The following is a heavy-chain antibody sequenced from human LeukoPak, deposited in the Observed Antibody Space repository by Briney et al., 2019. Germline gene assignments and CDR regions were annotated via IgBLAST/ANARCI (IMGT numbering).Heavy chain of an antibody. CDR3: ARDGDYYGSGSYYNEVYYFDY. CDR2: ISSSGSTI. Sequence: PGGSLRLSCAASGFTFSDYYMSWIRQAPGKGLEWVSYISSSGSTIYYADSVKGRFTISRDNAKNSLYLQMNGLRAEDTAVYYCARDGDYYGSGSYYNEVYYFDYWGQGTLVTVSS. J-gene: IGHJ4*02. V-gene: IGHV3-11*04. CDR1: GFTFSDYY. D-gene: IGHD3-10*01.